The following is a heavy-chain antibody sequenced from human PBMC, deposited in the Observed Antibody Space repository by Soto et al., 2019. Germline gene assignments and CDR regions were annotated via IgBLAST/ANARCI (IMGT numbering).Heavy chain of an antibody. J-gene: IGHJ4*02. CDR3: AADATAWQQMVPSDY. D-gene: IGHD2-8*01. V-gene: IGHV1-2*02. CDR1: GNTDTIYF. CDR2: INSVSGGT. Sequence: GASVKVSCKASGNTDTIYFIHWLRLAPGQGLEWLGWINSVSGGTNYAHKFLGRVTMTRDMSTATTYMELSRLKSEDTAIYYCAADATAWQQMVPSDYWGQGTLVTVSS.